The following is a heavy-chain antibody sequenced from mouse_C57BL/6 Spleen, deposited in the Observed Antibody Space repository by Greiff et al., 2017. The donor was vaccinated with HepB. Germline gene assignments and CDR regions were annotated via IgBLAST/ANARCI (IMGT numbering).Heavy chain of an antibody. CDR3: TRGDGQYYFDY. J-gene: IGHJ2*01. CDR1: GYTFTDYY. CDR2: INPNNGGT. V-gene: IGHV1-26*01. D-gene: IGHD2-3*01. Sequence: EVQLQQSGPELVKPGASVKISCKASGYTFTDYYMNWVKQSHGKSLEWIGDINPNNGGTSYNQKFKGKATLTVDKSSSTAYMELRSLTSEDSAVYYGTRGDGQYYFDYWGQGTTLTVSS.